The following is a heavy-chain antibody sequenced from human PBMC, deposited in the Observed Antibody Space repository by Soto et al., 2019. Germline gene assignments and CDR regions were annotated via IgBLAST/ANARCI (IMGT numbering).Heavy chain of an antibody. J-gene: IGHJ4*02. D-gene: IGHD2-2*01. CDR2: INPNSGGT. CDR3: VRDGAHDCSSTSCYWYYFDY. CDR1: GYTFTGYY. V-gene: IGHV1-2*04. Sequence: ASVKVSCKASGYTFTGYYMHWVRQAPGQELEWIGWINPNSGGTNYAQKFQGWVTMTRDTSISTAYMELSRLRSDDTAVYYCVRDGAHDCSSTSCYWYYFDYWGQGTLVTVSS.